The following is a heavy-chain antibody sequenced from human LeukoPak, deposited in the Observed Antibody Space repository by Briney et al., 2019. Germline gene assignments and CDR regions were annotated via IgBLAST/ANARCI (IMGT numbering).Heavy chain of an antibody. CDR1: GGSISSSSYY. Sequence: SETLSLTCTVSGGSISSSSYYWGWIRQPPGKGLEWIGSIYYSGSTYYNPSLKSRVTISVDTSKNQFSLKLSSVTAADTAVYYCSKDSSGYYKYWGQGTLVTISS. V-gene: IGHV4-39*01. D-gene: IGHD3-22*01. CDR3: SKDSSGYYKY. CDR2: IYYSGST. J-gene: IGHJ4*02.